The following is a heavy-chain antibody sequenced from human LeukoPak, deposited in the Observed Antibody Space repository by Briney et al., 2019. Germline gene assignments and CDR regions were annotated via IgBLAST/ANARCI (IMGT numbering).Heavy chain of an antibody. CDR3: AKDRRLAAFDY. Sequence: YYWGWIRQAPGKGLEWVSYISSSGDSIYYVDSVKGRFTISRDNSKNTLYLQMNSLRAEDTAVYYCAKDRRLAAFDYGGQGTLVTVSS. D-gene: IGHD6-25*01. CDR2: ISSSGDSI. J-gene: IGHJ4*02. V-gene: IGHV3-11*01. CDR1: YY.